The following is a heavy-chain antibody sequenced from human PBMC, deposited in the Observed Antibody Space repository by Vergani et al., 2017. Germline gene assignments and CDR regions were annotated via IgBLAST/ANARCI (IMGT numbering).Heavy chain of an antibody. V-gene: IGHV1-69*04. Sequence: QVQLVQSGAEVKKPGSSVKVSCKASGGTFSSYAISWVRQAPGQGLEWMGRIIPILGIANYAQKFQGRVTITTDTSTSTAYMELRSLRSDDTAVYYCARHFDWRHDAFDIWGQGTMVTVSS. J-gene: IGHJ3*02. D-gene: IGHD3-9*01. CDR3: ARHFDWRHDAFDI. CDR2: IIPILGIA. CDR1: GGTFSSYA.